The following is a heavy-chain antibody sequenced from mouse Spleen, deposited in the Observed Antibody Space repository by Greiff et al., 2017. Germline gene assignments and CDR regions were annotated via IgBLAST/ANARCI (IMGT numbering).Heavy chain of an antibody. CDR3: ATGTGAY. V-gene: IGHV5-9-1*01. Sequence: EVKLVESGGGLVKPGGSLKLSCAASGFTFSSYAMSWVRQTPEKRLEWVATISSGGSYTYYPDSVKGRFTISRDNAKNTLYLQMSSLRSEDTAMYYCATGTGAYWGQGTLVTVSA. D-gene: IGHD4-1*01. J-gene: IGHJ3*01. CDR1: GFTFSSYA. CDR2: ISSGGSYT.